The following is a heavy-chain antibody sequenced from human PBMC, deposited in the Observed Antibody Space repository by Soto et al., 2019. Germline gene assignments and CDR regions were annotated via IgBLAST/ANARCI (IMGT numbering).Heavy chain of an antibody. Sequence: SETLSLTCTVSGGSISSSSYYWGWIRQPPGKGLEWIGSIYYSGSTYYNPSLKSRVTISVDTSKNQFSLKLSSVTAADTAVYYCARLRPLGELSFEYYFDYWGQGTLVTVS. D-gene: IGHD3-16*02. CDR2: IYYSGST. CDR3: ARLRPLGELSFEYYFDY. CDR1: GGSISSSSYY. J-gene: IGHJ4*02. V-gene: IGHV4-39*01.